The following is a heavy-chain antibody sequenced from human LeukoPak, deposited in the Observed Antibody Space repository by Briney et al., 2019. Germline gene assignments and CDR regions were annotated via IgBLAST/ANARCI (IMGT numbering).Heavy chain of an antibody. V-gene: IGHV3-48*01. J-gene: IGHJ4*02. CDR1: GLTFSNHG. CDR3: ARGAYYYED. CDR2: ISSSSSTI. Sequence: GGSLRLSCAASGLTFSNHGMHWVRQAPGKGLEWVSYISSSSSTIYYADSVKGRFTISRDNAKNSLYLQMNSLRAEDTAVYYCARGAYYYEDWGQGTLVTVSS. D-gene: IGHD3-22*01.